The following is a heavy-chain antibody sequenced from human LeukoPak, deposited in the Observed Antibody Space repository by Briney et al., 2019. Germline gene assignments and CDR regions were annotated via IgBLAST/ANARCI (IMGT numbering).Heavy chain of an antibody. J-gene: IGHJ6*02. CDR2: ISNSSSHI. CDR1: GFTFSSYR. V-gene: IGHV3-21*01. D-gene: IGHD4-4*01. Sequence: GGSLRLSCAASGFTFSSYRMNCVRHAPEKALEWVSSISNSSSHIYYPDSVKGRLTISRDNAKNSPYLQINSLRAQDTAVYYCARGHTVTPRYYYYYYGMDVWGQGTTVTVSS. CDR3: ARGHTVTPRYYYYYYGMDV.